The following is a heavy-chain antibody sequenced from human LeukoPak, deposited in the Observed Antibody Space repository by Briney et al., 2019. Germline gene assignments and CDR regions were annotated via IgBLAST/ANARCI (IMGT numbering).Heavy chain of an antibody. CDR1: GYSISSGYY. Sequence: SETLSLTCTVSGYSISSGYYWGWIRQPPGKGLEWIGSIYHSGSTSYNPSLKSRVAISVDTSKNQFSLELSSVTAADTAVYYCARGPPPDFDYWGRGTLVTVSS. J-gene: IGHJ4*02. V-gene: IGHV4-38-2*02. CDR3: ARGPPPDFDY. CDR2: IYHSGST.